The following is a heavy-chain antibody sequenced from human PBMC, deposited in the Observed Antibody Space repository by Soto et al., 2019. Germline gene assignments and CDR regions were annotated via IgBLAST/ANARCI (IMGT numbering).Heavy chain of an antibody. V-gene: IGHV3-23*01. CDR1: GFTFSSYA. D-gene: IGHD6-19*01. J-gene: IGHJ4*02. CDR3: AKDRAYSSVSFAH. CDR2: ISGSGGSI. Sequence: EVQVLESGGGLVQPGGSLRLSCSASGFTFSSYAMNWVRQAPGKGLEWVSVISGSGGSIHYADSVKGRFTISRDNSKNTLYLQMNRLRAEDTAVYYCAKDRAYSSVSFAHWGPGTLVTVSS.